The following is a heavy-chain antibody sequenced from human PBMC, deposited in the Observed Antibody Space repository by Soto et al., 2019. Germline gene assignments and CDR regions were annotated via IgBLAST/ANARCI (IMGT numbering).Heavy chain of an antibody. V-gene: IGHV4-4*07. Sequence: SETLSLTCTVSGGSISSYYCNWIRQPAGKGLEWIGRIDASGSTDYNPSLKSRVTMSADTSKNQFSLRLSSVTAADTAVYYCARGGHDFWSGPLDYWGQGNLVTVSS. CDR3: ARGGHDFWSGPLDY. CDR1: GGSISSYY. J-gene: IGHJ4*02. CDR2: IDASGST. D-gene: IGHD3-3*01.